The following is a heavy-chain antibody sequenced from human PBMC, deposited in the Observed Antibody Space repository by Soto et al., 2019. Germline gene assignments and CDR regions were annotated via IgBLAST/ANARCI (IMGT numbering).Heavy chain of an antibody. V-gene: IGHV3-21*01. J-gene: IGHJ6*02. CDR2: ISSSSSYI. CDR1: GFTFINYA. CDR3: ARDRFPFPMDV. Sequence: GGSLRLSCAASGFTFINYAMHWVRRPPGKGLEWVSSISSSSSYIYYADSVKGRFTISRDNAKNSLYLQMNSLRAEDTAVYYCARDRFPFPMDVWGQGTTVTVSS.